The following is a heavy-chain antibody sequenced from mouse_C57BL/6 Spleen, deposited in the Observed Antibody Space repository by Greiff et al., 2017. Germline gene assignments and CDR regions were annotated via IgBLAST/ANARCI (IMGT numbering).Heavy chain of an antibody. CDR3: ATPYGKKTGDY. Sequence: EVQLQQSGAELVRPGASVKLSCTASGFNIKDDYMHWVKQRPEQGLEWIGWIDPENGDTEYASKFQGKGTITANTSSNTAYLQLSSLTSEDTAVYYCATPYGKKTGDYWGQGTSLTVSS. V-gene: IGHV14-4*01. D-gene: IGHD2-1*01. J-gene: IGHJ4*01. CDR1: GFNIKDDY. CDR2: IDPENGDT.